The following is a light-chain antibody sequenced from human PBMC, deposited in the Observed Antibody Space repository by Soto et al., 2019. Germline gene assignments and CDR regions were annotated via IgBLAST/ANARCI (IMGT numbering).Light chain of an antibody. Sequence: QSVLTQPPSVSGAPGQRVTISCTGSSSNIGAGYDFHWYQQLPGTAPQLLVSGDTNRPSGVPDRFSGSKSGTSASLAITGRRAEDEADYYCQSFDSSLSGWVFGGGTKLTVL. J-gene: IGLJ3*02. CDR3: QSFDSSLSGWV. CDR1: SSNIGAGYD. CDR2: GDT. V-gene: IGLV1-40*01.